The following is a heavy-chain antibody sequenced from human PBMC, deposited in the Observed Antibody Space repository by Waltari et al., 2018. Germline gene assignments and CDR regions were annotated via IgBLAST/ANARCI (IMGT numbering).Heavy chain of an antibody. Sequence: EVQLLESGGGLVQPGGSLRLSCAASGFTFSNCAMAWVRQAPGKGREWRSVISAGGATTFYADSVKGRFTISRDNSKDTLYLQMNSLRAEDTAVYYCAKGTYYASGSSTRYYFDYWGQGTLVTVSS. J-gene: IGHJ4*02. D-gene: IGHD3-10*01. CDR3: AKGTYYASGSSTRYYFDY. V-gene: IGHV3-23*01. CDR2: ISAGGATT. CDR1: GFTFSNCA.